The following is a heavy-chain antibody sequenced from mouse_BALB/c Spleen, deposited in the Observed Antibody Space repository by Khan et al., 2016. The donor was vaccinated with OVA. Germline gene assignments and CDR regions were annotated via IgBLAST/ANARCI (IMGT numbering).Heavy chain of an antibody. J-gene: IGHJ3*01. CDR1: GFSLTAYG. V-gene: IGHV2-6-7*01. CDR2: IWGDGST. CDR3: ARELRLGGFAY. Sequence: VQLQESGPGLVAPSQNLSITCTVSGFSLTAYGVNWVRQSPGKGLEWLGMIWGDGSTDHNSALKSRLSISKDNSQSQVFLKMNSLQTDDTARYYCARELRLGGFAYWGQGTLVTVSA. D-gene: IGHD1-2*01.